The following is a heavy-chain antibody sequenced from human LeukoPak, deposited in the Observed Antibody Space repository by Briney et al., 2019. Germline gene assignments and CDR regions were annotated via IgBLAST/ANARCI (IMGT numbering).Heavy chain of an antibody. CDR3: ARGSGGGATDY. D-gene: IGHD1-26*01. CDR2: IDAEGSGT. J-gene: IGHJ4*02. Sequence: PGGSLRLSCAASGFTFSSHWMHWVRQAPGKGLVWVSRIDAEGSGTTYVDSVKGRFTISRDNAKSTLYLQMYSLRAEDTAVYYCARGSGGGATDYWGQGTLVTVSS. CDR1: GFTFSSHW. V-gene: IGHV3-74*01.